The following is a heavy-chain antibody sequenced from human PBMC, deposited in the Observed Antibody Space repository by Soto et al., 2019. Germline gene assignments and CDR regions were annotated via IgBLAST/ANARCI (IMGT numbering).Heavy chain of an antibody. D-gene: IGHD2-15*01. Sequence: ASVKVSCKLSGYSFSNFYVHWVRQAPGQGLEWMGIIDPSSGTTSYTQKFQERVAMTRDTSMSTVYMELSRLRSEDTAVYYCARGAVVVPNGLIAGMDVWGLGTTVTVSS. CDR3: ARGAVVVPNGLIAGMDV. J-gene: IGHJ6*02. CDR2: IDPSSGTT. V-gene: IGHV1-46*01. CDR1: GYSFSNFY.